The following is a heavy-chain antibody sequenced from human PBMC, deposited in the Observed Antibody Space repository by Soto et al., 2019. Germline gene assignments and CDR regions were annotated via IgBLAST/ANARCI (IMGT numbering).Heavy chain of an antibody. V-gene: IGHV4-39*01. Sequence: LSLTCTLSGDSITWSSCYWGWIRQPPGKGLEWVGDVYYSGSTYYNPSLKSRLTMSIDTSKGQSSLKMSSVTAADTGVYYCARLTSRISAASHGRSKWLDPWGPGTLVTSPQ. CDR2: VYYSGST. J-gene: IGHJ5*02. CDR1: GDSITWSSCY. CDR3: ARLTSRISAASHGRSKWLDP. D-gene: IGHD2-15*01.